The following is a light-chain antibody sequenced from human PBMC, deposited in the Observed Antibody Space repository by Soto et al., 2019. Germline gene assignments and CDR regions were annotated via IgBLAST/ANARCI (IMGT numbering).Light chain of an antibody. CDR1: TSDIGSNT. J-gene: IGLJ1*01. V-gene: IGLV1-44*01. Sequence: QSVLTQPPSASGTPGQKVTISCSGATSDIGSNTIHWYRHLPGSGPTLVVFNNDQRPSGVPDRISGSTSVNTASLTISGLQTDDEADYYCCLYVGATTYVFGTGTKVTVL. CDR3: CLYVGATTYV. CDR2: NND.